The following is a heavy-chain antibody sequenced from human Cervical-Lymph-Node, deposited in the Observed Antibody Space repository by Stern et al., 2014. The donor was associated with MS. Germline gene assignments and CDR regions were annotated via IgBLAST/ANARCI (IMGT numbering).Heavy chain of an antibody. CDR3: ARDYYGSGSYYNDY. D-gene: IGHD3-10*01. J-gene: IGHJ4*02. V-gene: IGHV1-18*01. CDR1: GYTFTSSG. Sequence: QEQLVQSGAEVKKPGASVKVSCKDSGYTFTSSGNRWVRQAPGQGLEGMGWIGSYNGNTNYAQKLQGRVTMTTDTSTSTAYMELRSLRSDDTAVYYCARDYYGSGSYYNDYWGQGTLVTVSS. CDR2: IGSYNGNT.